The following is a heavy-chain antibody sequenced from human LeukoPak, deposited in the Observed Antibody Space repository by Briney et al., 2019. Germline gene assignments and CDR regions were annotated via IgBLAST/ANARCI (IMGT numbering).Heavy chain of an antibody. Sequence: QPGGSLRLSCAASGFTSSSDAMSWVRQAPGKGLEWVSTINYSGGTTYYADSVKGRFTISRDNSQNMLYLQMNSLRAEDTAVYFCANRPGWRAFDYWGQGTLVTVSS. CDR1: GFTSSSDA. V-gene: IGHV3-23*01. CDR2: INYSGGTT. J-gene: IGHJ4*02. CDR3: ANRPGWRAFDY.